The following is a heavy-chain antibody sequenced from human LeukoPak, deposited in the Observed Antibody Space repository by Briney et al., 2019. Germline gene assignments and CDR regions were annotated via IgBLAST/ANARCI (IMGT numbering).Heavy chain of an antibody. D-gene: IGHD3/OR15-3a*01. CDR3: ARDRGSLDGDYYYGMDV. CDR2: INPNSGGT. Sequence: ASVKVSCKASGYTFTGYYMHWVRQAPGQGLEWMGWINPNSGGTNYAQKFQGRVTMTRDTSISTAYMELSRLRSDDTAVYYCARDRGSLDGDYYYGMDVSGQGTTVTVSS. V-gene: IGHV1-2*02. CDR1: GYTFTGYY. J-gene: IGHJ6*02.